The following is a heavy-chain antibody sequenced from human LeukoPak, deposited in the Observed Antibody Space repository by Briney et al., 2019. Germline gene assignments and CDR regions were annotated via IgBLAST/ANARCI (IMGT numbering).Heavy chain of an antibody. CDR1: GGTFSSYV. Sequence: SVKVSCKASGGTFSSYVISWVRQAPGQGLEWMGGIIPAFGPTNYAQRFQGRLTLTADVSASTAYMALSSLTSDDTAVYYCAREGEPAMTLVRGEAFDIWGQGTMVIASS. V-gene: IGHV1-69*01. D-gene: IGHD3-10*01. CDR2: IIPAFGPT. J-gene: IGHJ3*02. CDR3: AREGEPAMTLVRGEAFDI.